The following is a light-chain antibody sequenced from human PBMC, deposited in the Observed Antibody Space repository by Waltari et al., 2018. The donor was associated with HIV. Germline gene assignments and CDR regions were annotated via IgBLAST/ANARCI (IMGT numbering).Light chain of an antibody. Sequence: QSVLTQPPSASGTPGQRVTITCSGSNSNIGSNTVNWYQQVPGMAPKLVIYGNNQRHPGVSDRFSGSKSGTSASLAISGLQSEDEADYYCAAWDDSLNGQGVFGTGTRVTVL. V-gene: IGLV1-44*01. J-gene: IGLJ1*01. CDR2: GNN. CDR1: NSNIGSNT. CDR3: AAWDDSLNGQGV.